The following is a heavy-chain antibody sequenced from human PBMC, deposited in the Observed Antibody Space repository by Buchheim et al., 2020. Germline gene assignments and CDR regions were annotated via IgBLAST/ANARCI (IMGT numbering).Heavy chain of an antibody. Sequence: EVQVVESGGGLVQPGGSLRLSCVASGFTFSYYWMHWVRQAPGKGLVWVSHIHGDGRSTTYADSVKGRFTISRDNAKNTLYLQMNSLRVEDTAVYYCARGGSGTAFDYWGQGTL. CDR2: IHGDGRST. CDR1: GFTFSYYW. V-gene: IGHV3-74*01. CDR3: ARGGSGTAFDY. D-gene: IGHD3-10*01. J-gene: IGHJ4*02.